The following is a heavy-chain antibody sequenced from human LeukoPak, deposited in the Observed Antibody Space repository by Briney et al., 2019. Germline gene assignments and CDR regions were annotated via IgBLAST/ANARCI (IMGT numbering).Heavy chain of an antibody. D-gene: IGHD3-10*01. CDR3: ARHTAYYGSGSYLVGSDY. CDR1: GGSISSSSYY. CDR2: INHSGST. J-gene: IGHJ4*02. Sequence: PSETLSLTCTVSGGSISSSSYYWGWIRQPPGKGLEWIGEINHSGSTNYNPSLKSRVTISVDTSKNQFSLKLSSVTAADTAVYYCARHTAYYGSGSYLVGSDYWGQGTLVTVSS. V-gene: IGHV4-39*01.